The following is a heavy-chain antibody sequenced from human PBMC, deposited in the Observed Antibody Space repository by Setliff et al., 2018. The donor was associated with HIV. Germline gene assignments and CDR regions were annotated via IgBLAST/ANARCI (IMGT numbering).Heavy chain of an antibody. CDR3: ARDVSGSPFDY. CDR1: GGFLSGSY. J-gene: IGHJ4*02. V-gene: IGHV4-34*01. Sequence: LSLTCGVSGGFLSGSYWSWIRQSPEKGLEWIGEVNHSGSTNYHPSLKSRVTISVDTSKNQFFLKLSSVAAADTAVYYCARDVSGSPFDYWGQGTLVTVSS. CDR2: VNHSGST. D-gene: IGHD1-26*01.